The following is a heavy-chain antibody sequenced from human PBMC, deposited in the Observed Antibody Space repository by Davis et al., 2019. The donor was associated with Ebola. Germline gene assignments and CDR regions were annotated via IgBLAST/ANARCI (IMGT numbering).Heavy chain of an antibody. J-gene: IGHJ4*02. CDR1: GGSISSYY. CDR2: IYYSGSS. Sequence: MPSETLSLTCTVSGGSISSYYWNWIRQPPGKGLEWIGAIYYSGSSNYSPSLKRRVTLSVDTSKNQFSLKVSPVTAADTAIYYCAREEMTTIDYWGQGILVTVSS. CDR3: AREEMTTIDY. D-gene: IGHD5-24*01. V-gene: IGHV4-59*01.